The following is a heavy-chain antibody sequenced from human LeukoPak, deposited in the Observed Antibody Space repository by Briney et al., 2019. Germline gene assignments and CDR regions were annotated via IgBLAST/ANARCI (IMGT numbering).Heavy chain of an antibody. CDR3: ARVATWVSWFDP. D-gene: IGHD5-12*01. CDR2: INHSGST. V-gene: IGHV4-34*01. CDR1: GGSFSGYY. Sequence: PSETLSLTCAVYGGSFSGYYWSWIRQPPGKGLEWIGEINHSGSTNYNPSLKSRVTISVDTSKNQFSLKLSSVTAADTAVYYCARVATWVSWFDPWGQGTLVTVSS. J-gene: IGHJ5*02.